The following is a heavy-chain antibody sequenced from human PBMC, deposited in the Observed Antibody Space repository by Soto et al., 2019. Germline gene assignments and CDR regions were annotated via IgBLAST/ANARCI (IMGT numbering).Heavy chain of an antibody. CDR3: TTRGALGY. CDR1: DLSFSNAY. D-gene: IGHD2-15*01. CDR2: IKSKTDGGTI. Sequence: EVQLVESEGGLVKPGESLRLSCAASDLSFSNAYINWVRQAPGKGLEWVGRIKSKTDGGTIDYAAPVKGRFIISRDDSSNTVYLQMNSLKTEDTAVYYCTTRGALGYWGQGTLVTVSS. J-gene: IGHJ4*02. V-gene: IGHV3-15*07.